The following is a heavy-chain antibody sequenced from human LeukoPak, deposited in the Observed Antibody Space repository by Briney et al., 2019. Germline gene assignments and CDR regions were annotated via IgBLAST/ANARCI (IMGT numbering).Heavy chain of an antibody. V-gene: IGHV5-51*01. CDR1: GYSFTSYW. CDR2: IYPGDSDT. J-gene: IGHJ5*02. Sequence: KDGESLKISCKGSGYSFTSYWIGWVRQMPGKGLEWMGIIYPGDSDTRYSPSFQGQVTISADKSISTAYLQWSSLKASDTAMYYCARRWDSSGWSSWDWFDPWGQGTLVTVSS. CDR3: ARRWDSSGWSSWDWFDP. D-gene: IGHD6-19*01.